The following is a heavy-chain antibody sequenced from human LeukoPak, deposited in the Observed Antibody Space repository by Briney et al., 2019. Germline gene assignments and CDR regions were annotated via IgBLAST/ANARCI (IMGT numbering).Heavy chain of an antibody. J-gene: IGHJ4*02. Sequence: SETLSLTCTVSGGSISSGDYYWSWIRQPPGKGLEWIGYIYYSGSTYYNPSLKSRVSISVDTSKNQFSLKLSSVTAADTAVYYCARHKNCASITHCHFDSWGQGILVTVSS. CDR3: ARHKNCASITHCHFDS. CDR2: IYYSGST. D-gene: IGHD2-21*01. CDR1: GGSISSGDYY. V-gene: IGHV4-30-4*01.